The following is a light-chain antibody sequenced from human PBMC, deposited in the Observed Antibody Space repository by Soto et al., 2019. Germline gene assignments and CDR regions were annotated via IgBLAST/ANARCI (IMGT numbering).Light chain of an antibody. CDR2: AAS. CDR1: QGIRNY. J-gene: IGKJ2*01. V-gene: IGKV1-27*01. CDR3: QKYNSAPHT. Sequence: DIQMTKSPSSLSASVGDRVTLTCRARQGIRNYLAWYQQKPGKGSKLLIYAASTLESGVPSRFSGSGSGTDFTLTISSLQPEDVATYYCQKYNSAPHTFGQGTKVEIK.